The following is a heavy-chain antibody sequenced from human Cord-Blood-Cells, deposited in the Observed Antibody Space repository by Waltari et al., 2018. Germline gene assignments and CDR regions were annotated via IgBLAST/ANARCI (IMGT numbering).Heavy chain of an antibody. D-gene: IGHD3-22*01. CDR2: IYYSGST. Sequence: QLQLQESGPGLVKPSETLSLTCTVSGGSISSSSYYCGWIRQPPGKGLEWIGSIYYSGSTYYNPSLKSRITISVDTSKNQFSLKLSSVTAADTAVYYCARQYYDSSGYYPFDYWGQGTLVTVSS. J-gene: IGHJ4*02. V-gene: IGHV4-39*01. CDR3: ARQYYDSSGYYPFDY. CDR1: GGSISSSSYY.